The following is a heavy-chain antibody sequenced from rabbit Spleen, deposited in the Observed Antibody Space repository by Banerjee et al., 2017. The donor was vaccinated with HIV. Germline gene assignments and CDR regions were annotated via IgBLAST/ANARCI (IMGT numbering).Heavy chain of an antibody. J-gene: IGHJ6*01. CDR2: VDVGSSGFT. Sequence: QSSEESGGDLVKPGASLTLTCKASGFDFTTTYYMCWVRQAPGKGLQLIGCVDVGSSGFTYFASWAKGRFTISKTSSTTVTLQMTSLTAADTATYFCARDAATSFSSYGMDLWGQGTLVTVS. CDR3: ARDAATSFSSYGMDL. V-gene: IGHV1S40*01. CDR1: GFDFTTTYY. D-gene: IGHD8-1*01.